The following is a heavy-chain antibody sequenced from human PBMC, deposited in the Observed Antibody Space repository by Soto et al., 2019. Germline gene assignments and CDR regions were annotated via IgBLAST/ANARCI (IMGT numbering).Heavy chain of an antibody. D-gene: IGHD2-15*01. Sequence: QVQLVQSGAEVKKPGASVKVSCKASGYTFTSQYIHWVRQAPGQGLEWMGLISPSGGSTKYAQKFQGRVTMTRDTSTSTVYMEMLSLRSEDTAVYYCATAGIHSNYGLDVWGRGTTVTVSS. V-gene: IGHV1-46*01. CDR1: GYTFTSQY. J-gene: IGHJ6*02. CDR2: ISPSGGST. CDR3: ATAGIHSNYGLDV.